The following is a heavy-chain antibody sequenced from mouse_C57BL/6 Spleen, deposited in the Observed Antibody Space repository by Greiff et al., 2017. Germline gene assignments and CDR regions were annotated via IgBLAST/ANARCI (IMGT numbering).Heavy chain of an antibody. CDR2: IWSDGST. V-gene: IGHV2-6-1*01. CDR3: ARHESSTLAWFAY. J-gene: IGHJ3*01. D-gene: IGHD1-1*01. Sequence: QVQLQQSGPGLVAPSQSLSITCTVSGFSLTSYGVHWVRQPPGKGLEWLVVIWSDGSTTYNSALKSRLSISKDNSKSQVFLKMNSLQTDDTAMYYCARHESSTLAWFAYWGQGTLVTVSA. CDR1: GFSLTSYG.